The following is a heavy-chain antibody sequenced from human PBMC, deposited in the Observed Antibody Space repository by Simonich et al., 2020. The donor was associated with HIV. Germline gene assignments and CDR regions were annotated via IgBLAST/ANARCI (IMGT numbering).Heavy chain of an antibody. Sequence: EVQLVESGGGLVQPGGSLRLSCAASGFTFSSYEMNWVRQAPGKGLEWVSYMSSSDSTIYYADSLKGRFTISRDNAKNSLYLQMNSLRAEDTAVYYCARVWGGDYSALQYWGQGTLVTVSS. CDR1: GFTFSSYE. CDR3: ARVWGGDYSALQY. D-gene: IGHD3-16*01. CDR2: MSSSDSTI. J-gene: IGHJ1*01. V-gene: IGHV3-48*03.